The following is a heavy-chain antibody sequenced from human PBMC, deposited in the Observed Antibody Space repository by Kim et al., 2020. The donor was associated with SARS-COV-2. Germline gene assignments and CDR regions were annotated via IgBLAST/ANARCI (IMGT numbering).Heavy chain of an antibody. CDR1: GYSYTTYW. CDR3: TRHGGWDNVDY. Sequence: GESLKISCKGSGYSYTTYWIGWVRQMPGKGLEWMGIIYPDDSETKYSPSFQGQVTISVDKSITTAYLHWSSLKASDTAMYYCTRHGGWDNVDYWGQGTLVTVSS. J-gene: IGHJ4*02. CDR2: IYPDDSET. V-gene: IGHV5-51*01. D-gene: IGHD3-16*01.